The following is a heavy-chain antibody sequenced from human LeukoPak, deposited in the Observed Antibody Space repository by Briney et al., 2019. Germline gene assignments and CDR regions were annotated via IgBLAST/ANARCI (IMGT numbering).Heavy chain of an antibody. Sequence: SETLTLTCAVSRVSISSYYRTWIRQAPGKGLEWIGNIYHTGSTKYNPSLKSRVTLSVDNSKNQFSLRLTTVTAADTAVYFCARPTREYFDYWGQGTLVTVSS. CDR2: IYHTGST. V-gene: IGHV4-59*12. CDR3: ARPTREYFDY. J-gene: IGHJ4*02. CDR1: RVSISSYY.